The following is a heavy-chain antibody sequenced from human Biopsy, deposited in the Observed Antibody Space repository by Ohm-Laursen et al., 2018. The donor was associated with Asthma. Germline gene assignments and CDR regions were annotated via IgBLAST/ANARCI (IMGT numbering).Heavy chain of an antibody. D-gene: IGHD1-14*01. CDR1: GGPLRGYV. Sequence: PGTLSLTCALSGGPLRGYVWAWIRQPPGKGLEWIGEIPQGGATAVNPSLKSRVTISMDPSKSQFYLSLRSMTAAGTAVYYCASGPEWSGLDVWGQGTTVTVSS. CDR2: IPQGGAT. V-gene: IGHV4-34*01. J-gene: IGHJ6*02. CDR3: ASGPEWSGLDV.